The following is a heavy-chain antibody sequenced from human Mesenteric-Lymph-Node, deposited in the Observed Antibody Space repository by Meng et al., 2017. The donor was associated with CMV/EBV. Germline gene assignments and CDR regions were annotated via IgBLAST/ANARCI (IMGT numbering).Heavy chain of an antibody. D-gene: IGHD3-16*01. CDR2: IYWDDDK. CDR1: VFSLSTSGVG. CDR3: AHQAYDYYFDY. Sequence: TCTCSVFSLSTSGVGVGWSRQPPGKALEWLALIYWDDDKRYSPSLKSRLTITKDTSKNQVVLTMTNMDPVDTATYYCAHQAYDYYFDYWGQGTLVRLL. J-gene: IGHJ4*02. V-gene: IGHV2-5*02.